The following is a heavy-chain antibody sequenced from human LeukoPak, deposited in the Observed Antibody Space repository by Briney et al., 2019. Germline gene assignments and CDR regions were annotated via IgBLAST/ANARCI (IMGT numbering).Heavy chain of an antibody. Sequence: SETLSLTCTVSGVSMSSHYWSWIRQPPGKGLEWIGYIYYSGTTNYNPSLKSRVTISVDTSKNQFSLKLNSVTAADTAVYYCARDESTSILWWWGQGTLVTVSS. J-gene: IGHJ1*01. V-gene: IGHV4-59*11. CDR3: ARDESTSILWW. CDR1: GVSMSSHY. D-gene: IGHD2-21*01. CDR2: IYYSGTT.